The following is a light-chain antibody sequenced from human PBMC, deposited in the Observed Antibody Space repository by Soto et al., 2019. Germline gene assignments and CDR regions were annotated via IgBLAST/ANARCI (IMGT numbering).Light chain of an antibody. CDR1: HSTSGP. V-gene: IGKV3-15*01. CDR3: QQYNGWPWT. J-gene: IGKJ1*01. Sequence: EIVMTQSTATLSVTPGGRATLSRRASHSTSGPLAWYHQKPVQAPRLLIHAASTMAPGFPATFSGSGSGTDFTLTISRLQSEDFAVYYCQQYNGWPWTFGQGTKVDIK. CDR2: AAS.